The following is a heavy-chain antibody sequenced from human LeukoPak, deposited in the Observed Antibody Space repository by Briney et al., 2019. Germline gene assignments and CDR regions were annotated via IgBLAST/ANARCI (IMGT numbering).Heavy chain of an antibody. CDR1: AGSVSSGSYY. CDR2: IYTSGST. J-gene: IGHJ5*02. D-gene: IGHD4-23*01. Sequence: PSQTLSLTCTVSAGSVSSGSYYWSWIRQPAGKGLEWIGRIYTSGSTNYNPSLKSRVTISVDTSKNQFSLKLSPVTAADTAVYYCTRDSGTTGVVKFDPWGQGILVTVSS. V-gene: IGHV4-61*02. CDR3: TRDSGTTGVVKFDP.